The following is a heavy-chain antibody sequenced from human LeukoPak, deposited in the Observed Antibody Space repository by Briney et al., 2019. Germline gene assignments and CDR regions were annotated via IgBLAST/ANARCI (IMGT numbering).Heavy chain of an antibody. CDR3: ARFLKNPVNRRGPANYYMDV. J-gene: IGHJ6*03. V-gene: IGHV1-8*01. CDR1: GYSFSTYD. D-gene: IGHD2/OR15-2a*01. CDR2: MNPKSGNT. Sequence: ASVTVSCKAAGYSFSTYDIRWVRQATGQGLEWVGWMNPKSGNTLYAQKFQGRVTMTRNTSISTAYMELSSVRFEDTAVYYWARFLKNPVNRRGPANYYMDVWGKGTTGTISS.